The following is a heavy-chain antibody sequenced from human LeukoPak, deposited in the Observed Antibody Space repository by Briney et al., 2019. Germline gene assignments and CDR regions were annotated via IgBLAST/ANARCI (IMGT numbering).Heavy chain of an antibody. CDR3: ASRVPSGYYVYPPID. V-gene: IGHV1-69*13. D-gene: IGHD3-22*01. CDR2: IIPIFGTA. Sequence: SVKVTCKTSGFTFTGHYMHWLRQAPGQGLEWMGGIIPIFGTANYAQKFQGRVTITADESTSTAYMELSSLRSEDTAVYYCASRVPSGYYVYPPIDWGQGTLVTVSS. J-gene: IGHJ4*02. CDR1: GFTFTGHY.